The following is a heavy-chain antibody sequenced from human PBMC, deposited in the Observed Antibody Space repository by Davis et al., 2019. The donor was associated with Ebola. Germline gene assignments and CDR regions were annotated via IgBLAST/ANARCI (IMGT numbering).Heavy chain of an antibody. V-gene: IGHV1-18*01. CDR3: ARDNGYCSGGSCYSAGWFDP. J-gene: IGHJ5*02. CDR2: ISAYNGNT. CDR1: GGTFSSYA. D-gene: IGHD2-15*01. Sequence: ASVKVSCKASGGTFSSYAISWVRQAPGQGLEWMGWISAYNGNTNYAQKLQGRVTMTTDTSTSTVYMELSSLRSEDTAVYYCARDNGYCSGGSCYSAGWFDPWGQGTLVTVSS.